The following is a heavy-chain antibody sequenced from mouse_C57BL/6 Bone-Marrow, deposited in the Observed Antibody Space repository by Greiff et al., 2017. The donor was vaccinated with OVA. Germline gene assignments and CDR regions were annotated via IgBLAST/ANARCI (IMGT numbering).Heavy chain of an antibody. Sequence: QVQLQQPGTELVKPGASVKLSCKASGYTFTSYWMHWVKQRPGQGLEWIGNINPSYGGTNYNEKFKSKATLTVDKSSSTAYMQRSSLTSEDSAVYYCARDYYYGSSYYYYAMDYWGQGTSVTVSS. CDR2: INPSYGGT. J-gene: IGHJ4*01. D-gene: IGHD1-1*01. CDR1: GYTFTSYW. V-gene: IGHV1-53*01. CDR3: ARDYYYGSSYYYYAMDY.